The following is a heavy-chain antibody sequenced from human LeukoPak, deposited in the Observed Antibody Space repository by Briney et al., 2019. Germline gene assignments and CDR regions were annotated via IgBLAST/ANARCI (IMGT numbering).Heavy chain of an antibody. CDR1: GDSICSYS. J-gene: IGHJ4*02. V-gene: IGHV4-59*08. Sequence: PSETLSLTCTVSGDSICSYSCSSIRQPPGKGLEWIGYIYYSGSTNYNPSLKSRVTISVDTSKKQLSLKLSSMTAADTAVYYCARPYDGSDYHLSPFDFWGRGILVTVSS. D-gene: IGHD3-22*01. CDR3: ARPYDGSDYHLSPFDF. CDR2: IYYSGST.